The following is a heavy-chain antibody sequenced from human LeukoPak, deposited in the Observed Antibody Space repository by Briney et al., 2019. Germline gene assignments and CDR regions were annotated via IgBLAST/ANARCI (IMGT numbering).Heavy chain of an antibody. D-gene: IGHD2-2*01. J-gene: IGHJ4*02. V-gene: IGHV1-18*01. CDR1: AYTFTSYG. CDR2: ISAYNGNT. Sequence: ASVKVSCKASAYTFTSYGISWVRQAPGQWLEWMGWISAYNGNTNYAQKLQGRFTMTTDTSTSTAYMELRSLRSDDTAVYYCARADIVVVPAAPHFDYWGQGTLVTVSS. CDR3: ARADIVVVPAAPHFDY.